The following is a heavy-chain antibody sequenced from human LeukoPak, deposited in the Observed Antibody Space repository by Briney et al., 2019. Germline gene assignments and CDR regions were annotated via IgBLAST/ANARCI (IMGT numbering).Heavy chain of an antibody. J-gene: IGHJ5*02. V-gene: IGHV4-38-2*02. CDR2: IYHSGNT. Sequence: SETLSLTCTVSGYSISSGYFWGWIRQPPGRGLEWIGSIYHSGNTYYNPSLLSRVTILVDTSKNQFSLKLTSVTAADTAVYYCARSRYSDPPVGFDPWGQGTLVTVSS. CDR3: ARSRYSDPPVGFDP. CDR1: GYSISSGYF. D-gene: IGHD5-12*01.